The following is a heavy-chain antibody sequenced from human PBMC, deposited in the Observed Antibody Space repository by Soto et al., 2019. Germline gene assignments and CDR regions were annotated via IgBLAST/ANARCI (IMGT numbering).Heavy chain of an antibody. CDR2: IHSTRSP. D-gene: IGHD4-17*01. CDR1: GDSVSKYY. Sequence: PSETLSLTCTVSGDSVSKYYWNWIRQHAGKGLEWIGRIHSTRSPNYNPSLKSRVTMSVDTSKNQFSLKLNLTSVTAADTAVYYCARSPAYGDYANLDTWGQGTLVTVSS. V-gene: IGHV4-4*07. CDR3: ARSPAYGDYANLDT. J-gene: IGHJ5*02.